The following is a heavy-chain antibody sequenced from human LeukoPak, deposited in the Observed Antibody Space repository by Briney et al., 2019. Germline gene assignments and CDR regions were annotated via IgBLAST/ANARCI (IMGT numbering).Heavy chain of an antibody. CDR2: ISSSSSYI. V-gene: IGHV3-21*04. CDR1: GFTFSSYS. J-gene: IGHJ4*02. D-gene: IGHD3-10*01. CDR3: AKDMGYGSGSHLDY. Sequence: GGSLRLSCAASGFTFSSYSMNWVRQAPGKGLEWVSSISSSSSYIYYADSVKGRFTISRDNAKNSLYLQMNSLRAEDTALYYCAKDMGYGSGSHLDYWGQGTLVTVSS.